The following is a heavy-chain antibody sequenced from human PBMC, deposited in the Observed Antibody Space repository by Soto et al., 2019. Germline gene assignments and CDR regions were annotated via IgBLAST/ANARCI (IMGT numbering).Heavy chain of an antibody. CDR1: GFTFSSYG. D-gene: IGHD2-2*01. V-gene: IGHV3-30*18. CDR3: AKEGHIVVVPAGYYYYYGMDV. CDR2: ISYAGSNK. Sequence: QVQLVESGGGVVQPGRSLRLSCAASGFTFSSYGMHWVRQAPGKGLEWVAVISYAGSNKYYADAVKGRFTISRDNSKNTLNLQMISLRAEDTAVYYCAKEGHIVVVPAGYYYYYGMDVWGQGTTVTVSS. J-gene: IGHJ6*02.